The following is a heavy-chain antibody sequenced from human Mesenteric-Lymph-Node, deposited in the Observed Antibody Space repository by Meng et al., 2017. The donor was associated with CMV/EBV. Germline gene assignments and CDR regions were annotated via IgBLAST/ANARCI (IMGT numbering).Heavy chain of an antibody. J-gene: IGHJ4*02. CDR3: ARGPTTTISDY. Sequence: TCTVSGGSISSGDYYSSWIRQPPGKGLEWIGYIYYSGSTYYNPSLKSRVTISVDTSKNQFSLKLSSVTAADTAVYYCARGPTTTISDYWGQGTLVPSPQ. CDR1: GGSISSGDYY. D-gene: IGHD3-3*01. CDR2: IYYSGST. V-gene: IGHV4-30-4*01.